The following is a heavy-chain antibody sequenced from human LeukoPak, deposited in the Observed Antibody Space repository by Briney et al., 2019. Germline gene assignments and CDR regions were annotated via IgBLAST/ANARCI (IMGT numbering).Heavy chain of an antibody. CDR3: ARDGNGQYRDYYYYYMDV. CDR1: GGSISSGDYY. D-gene: IGHD2-2*01. J-gene: IGHJ6*03. V-gene: IGHV4-30-4*08. Sequence: TSETLSLTCTVSGGSISSGDYYWSWIRQPPGKGLEWIGYIYYSGSTYYNPSLESRVTISVDTSKNQFSLKLSSVTAADTAVYYCARDGNGQYRDYYYYYMDVWGKGTTVTVSS. CDR2: IYYSGST.